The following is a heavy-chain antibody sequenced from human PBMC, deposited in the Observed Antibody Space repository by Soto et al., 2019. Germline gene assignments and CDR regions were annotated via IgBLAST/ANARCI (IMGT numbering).Heavy chain of an antibody. CDR3: ARLVGVASSP. CDR1: GGSSSSGHYP. J-gene: IGHJ4*02. CDR2: IYPGGNT. D-gene: IGHD1-26*01. V-gene: IGHV4-30-2*01. Sequence: SETLSLTSAVSGGSSSSGHYPWTWIRQPPGKGLEWIGYIYPGGNTYYSPSLTSRVTIALDTSKSLVSLRLNSVTAADTAVYYCARLVGVASSPWGQGTLVTVS.